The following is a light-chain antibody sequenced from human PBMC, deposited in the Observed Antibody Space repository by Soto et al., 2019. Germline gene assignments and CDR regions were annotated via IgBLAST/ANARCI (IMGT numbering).Light chain of an antibody. CDR3: QQTYSALIT. Sequence: DIQMTQSPSSLSASIGDRVTITCRASQTIGSYLNWYQHKPGKTPTLLIYAASSLQTGVPSRFSGSGSGRDFTLTINGLQPEDFATYYCQQTYSALITFGQGTRLEIK. V-gene: IGKV1-39*01. CDR2: AAS. J-gene: IGKJ5*01. CDR1: QTIGSY.